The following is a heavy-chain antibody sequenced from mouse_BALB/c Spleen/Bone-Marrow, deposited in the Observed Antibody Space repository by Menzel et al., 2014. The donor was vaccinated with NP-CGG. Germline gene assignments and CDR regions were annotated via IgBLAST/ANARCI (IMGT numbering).Heavy chain of an antibody. CDR2: FNPTSGYT. CDR1: GYTFTSYW. Sequence: VQLQQSGPELAKPGASVKMSCRASGYTFTSYWMNWVKQRPVQGLEWIGYFNPTSGYTEYNQKFKDKATLTTDKSSSTAYMQLSSLTSEDSAVYYCTTGGNDWFAYWGQGALVTVSA. J-gene: IGHJ3*01. V-gene: IGHV1-7*01. CDR3: TTGGNDWFAY. D-gene: IGHD2-1*01.